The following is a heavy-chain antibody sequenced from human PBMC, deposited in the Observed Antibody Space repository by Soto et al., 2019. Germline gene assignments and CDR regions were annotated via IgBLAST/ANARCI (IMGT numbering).Heavy chain of an antibody. CDR3: ASENYYFDY. CDR2: VSYDGSKK. V-gene: IGHV3-30-3*01. CDR1: GFTFSRYA. J-gene: IGHJ4*02. Sequence: QVQLVESGGGVVQPGRSLRLSCAASGFTFSRYAMHWVRQAPGKGLEWVAVVSYDGSKKYYADSVKGRFTISRDNSKKTLYLQMNSLRAEDTAVYYCASENYYFDYWGQGTLVTVSS.